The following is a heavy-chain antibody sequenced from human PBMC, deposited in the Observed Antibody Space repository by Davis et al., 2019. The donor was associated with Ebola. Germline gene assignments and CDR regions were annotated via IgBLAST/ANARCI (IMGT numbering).Heavy chain of an antibody. Sequence: SETLSLTCNVSGGSISGSDYYWGWIRQPPEKGLEWIGSIDHSGSTNYNPSLKSRVTISVDKSKNQFSLKLSSVTAADTAVYYCAGQLESQVGGMDVWGQGTTVTVSS. J-gene: IGHJ6*02. CDR3: AGQLESQVGGMDV. CDR1: GGSISGSDYY. CDR2: IDHSGST. D-gene: IGHD1-1*01. V-gene: IGHV4-39*07.